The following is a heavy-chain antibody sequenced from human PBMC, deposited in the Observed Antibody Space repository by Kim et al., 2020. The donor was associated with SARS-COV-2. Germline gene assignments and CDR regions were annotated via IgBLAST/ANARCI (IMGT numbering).Heavy chain of an antibody. D-gene: IGHD2-15*01. CDR3: ARTRITPRAFDI. V-gene: IGHV4-59*01. Sequence: NYNPSLKSRVTISVDTSKNQFSLKLSSVTAADTAVYYCARTRITPRAFDIWGQGTMVTVSS. J-gene: IGHJ3*02.